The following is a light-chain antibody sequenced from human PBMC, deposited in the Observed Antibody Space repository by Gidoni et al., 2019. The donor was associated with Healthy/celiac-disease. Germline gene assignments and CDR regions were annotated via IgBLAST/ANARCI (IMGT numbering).Light chain of an antibody. J-gene: IGKJ2*01. CDR1: QSISSY. CDR3: QQSYSTPHT. V-gene: IGKV1-39*01. CDR2: AAS. Sequence: EIQMTQSPSSLSASVGARVTITCRASQSISSYINWYQQKQGKAPKLLIYAASSLQSGVPSRFSGSGSGTDFTLTISSLQPEDFATYYCQQSYSTPHTFGQGTKLEIK.